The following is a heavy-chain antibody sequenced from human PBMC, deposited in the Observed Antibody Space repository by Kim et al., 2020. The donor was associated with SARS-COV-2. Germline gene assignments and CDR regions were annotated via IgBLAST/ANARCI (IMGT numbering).Heavy chain of an antibody. D-gene: IGHD3-10*01. Sequence: GGSLRLSCAASGFTFSSYGMHWVRQAPGKGLEWVAVISYDGSNKYYADSVKGRFTISRDNSKNTLYLQMNSLRAEDTAVYYCAKFLYCSPFYGMDVWGQGTTVTVSS. CDR3: AKFLYCSPFYGMDV. CDR1: GFTFSSYG. J-gene: IGHJ6*02. V-gene: IGHV3-30*18. CDR2: ISYDGSNK.